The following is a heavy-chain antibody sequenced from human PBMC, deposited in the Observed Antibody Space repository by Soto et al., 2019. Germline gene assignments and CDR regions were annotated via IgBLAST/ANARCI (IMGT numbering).Heavy chain of an antibody. D-gene: IGHD2-21*01. CDR3: ARGLHSLFDY. Sequence: QVQLVESGGGVVQPGGSLRLSCAASGFTFSNYGMHWVRQAPGKGLEWVAVIWYDGNNKYYADSVKGRFTISRDNSNNTLYVQMTSLRAEDTAVYYCARGLHSLFDYWGQGTRVTVSS. J-gene: IGHJ4*02. V-gene: IGHV3-33*01. CDR2: IWYDGNNK. CDR1: GFTFSNYG.